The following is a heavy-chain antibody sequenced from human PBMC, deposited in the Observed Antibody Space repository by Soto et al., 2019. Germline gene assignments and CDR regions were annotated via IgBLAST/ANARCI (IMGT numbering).Heavy chain of an antibody. CDR2: IYYSGST. CDR3: ATRLLWFGESEGDSDY. CDR1: GGSISSYY. Sequence: SETLSLTCTVSGGSISSYYWSWIRQPPGKGLEWIGYIYYSGSTNYNPSLKSRVTISVDTSKNQFSLKLSSVTAADTAVYYCATRLLWFGESEGDSDYWGQGTLVTVSS. J-gene: IGHJ4*02. V-gene: IGHV4-59*01. D-gene: IGHD3-10*01.